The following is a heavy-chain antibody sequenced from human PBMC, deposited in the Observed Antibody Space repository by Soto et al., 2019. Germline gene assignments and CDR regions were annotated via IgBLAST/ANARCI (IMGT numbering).Heavy chain of an antibody. CDR1: GFSFSRYA. CDR2: ISSVGGNI. CDR3: ATQDFRGTSGTT. J-gene: IGHJ4*02. V-gene: IGHV3-23*01. Sequence: GGSLRLSXTASGFSFSRYAMGWVRQAPGKGLEWVSVISSVGGNIHYVESVKGRFTISRDNSKNTLYLQMNSLRVEDTAVYNCATQDFRGTSGTTWGQGTQVTVSS. D-gene: IGHD1-1*01.